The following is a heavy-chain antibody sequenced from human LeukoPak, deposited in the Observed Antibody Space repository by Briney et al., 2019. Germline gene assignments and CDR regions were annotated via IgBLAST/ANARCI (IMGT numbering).Heavy chain of an antibody. CDR1: GYTFTGYY. Sequence: ASVKVSCKASGYTFTGYYMHWVRQAPGQGLVWMGWINPNSGGTNYAQKFQGRVTMTRDTSISTAYMELSRLRSDDTAVYYCARDLTAARQRYYYGMDVWGQGTTVTVSS. CDR2: INPNSGGT. CDR3: ARDLTAARQRYYYGMDV. V-gene: IGHV1-2*02. J-gene: IGHJ6*02. D-gene: IGHD6-6*01.